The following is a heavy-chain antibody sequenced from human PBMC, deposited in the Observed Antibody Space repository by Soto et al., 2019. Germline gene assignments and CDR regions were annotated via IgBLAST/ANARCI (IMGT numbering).Heavy chain of an antibody. CDR2: INVGNGNT. Sequence: ASVKVSCKASGYTFSTYILYWVRQAPGQRLEWMGWINVGNGNTKYSQKFQDRVTITRDASASTAYMELSSLRSEDTAVYYCATDLASWEKAVAGLWGQGTLVTVSS. V-gene: IGHV1-3*01. CDR1: GYTFSTYI. CDR3: ATDLASWEKAVAGL. J-gene: IGHJ4*02. D-gene: IGHD6-19*01.